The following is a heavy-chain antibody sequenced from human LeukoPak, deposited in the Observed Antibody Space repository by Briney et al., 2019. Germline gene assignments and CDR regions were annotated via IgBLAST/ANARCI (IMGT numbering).Heavy chain of an antibody. CDR3: ARDLGWQQPYFDY. D-gene: IGHD6-13*01. CDR2: IYYSGST. V-gene: IGHV4-59*01. Sequence: SETLSLTCTVPGGSISSYYWSWIRQPPGKGLEWIGYIYYSGSTNYNPSLKSRVTISVDTSKNQFSLKLSSVTAADAAVYYCARDLGWQQPYFDYWGQGTLVTVSS. J-gene: IGHJ4*02. CDR1: GGSISSYY.